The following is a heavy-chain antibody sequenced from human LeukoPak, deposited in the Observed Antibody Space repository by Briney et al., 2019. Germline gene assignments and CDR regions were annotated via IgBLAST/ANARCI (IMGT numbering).Heavy chain of an antibody. CDR2: TYYRSKWYN. J-gene: IGHJ4*02. CDR1: GDSVSSNSAA. Sequence: PSQTLSLTCAISGDSVSSNSAAWNWIRQSPSRGLEWLGRTYYRSKWYNDYAVSVKSRITINPGTSKNQFSLQLNSVTPEDTAVYYCARDYCSGGSCYWVFDYWGQGTLVTVSS. V-gene: IGHV6-1*01. CDR3: ARDYCSGGSCYWVFDY. D-gene: IGHD2-15*01.